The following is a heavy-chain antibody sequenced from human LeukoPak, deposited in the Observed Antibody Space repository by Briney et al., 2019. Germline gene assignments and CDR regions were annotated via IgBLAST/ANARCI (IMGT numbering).Heavy chain of an antibody. D-gene: IGHD5-18*01. CDR3: ARGKRYSYGYGGPHDAFDI. J-gene: IGHJ3*02. CDR2: INHSGST. CDR1: GGSSSGYY. V-gene: IGHV4-34*01. Sequence: SETLSLTCAVYGGSSSGYYWSWIRQPPGKGLEWIGEINHSGSTNYNPSLKSRVTISVDTSKNQFSLKLSSVTAADTAVYYCARGKRYSYGYGGPHDAFDIWGQGTMVTVSS.